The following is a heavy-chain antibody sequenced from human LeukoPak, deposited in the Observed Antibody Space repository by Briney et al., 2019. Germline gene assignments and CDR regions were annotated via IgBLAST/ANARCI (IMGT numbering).Heavy chain of an antibody. Sequence: PGGSLRLPCAASGFTFSSYAMSWVRQAPGKGLERVSGISGSGGGTNYAESVKGRFTISRDNSKNTLYLQMNSLRAEDTAVYYCAKDTGGYSYANFDYWGQGTLVTVSS. CDR1: GFTFSSYA. CDR3: AKDTGGYSYANFDY. D-gene: IGHD5-18*01. CDR2: ISGSGGGT. V-gene: IGHV3-23*01. J-gene: IGHJ4*02.